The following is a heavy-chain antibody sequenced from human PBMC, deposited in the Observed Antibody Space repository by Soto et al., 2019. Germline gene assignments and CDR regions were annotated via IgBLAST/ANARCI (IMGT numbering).Heavy chain of an antibody. CDR1: GYTLTELS. V-gene: IGHV1-24*01. Sequence: ASVKVSCKVSGYTLTELSMHWVRQAPGKGLEWMGGLDPEDGETIYAQKFQGRVTMTEDTSTDTAYMELSSLRSEDTAVYYCPTDGGYCSSTSCSRVFFDYWGQGTLVTVSS. CDR3: PTDGGYCSSTSCSRVFFDY. D-gene: IGHD2-2*01. CDR2: LDPEDGET. J-gene: IGHJ4*02.